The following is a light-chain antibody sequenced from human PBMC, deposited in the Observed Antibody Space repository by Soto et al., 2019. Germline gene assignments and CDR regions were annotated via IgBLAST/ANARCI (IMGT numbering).Light chain of an antibody. Sequence: QSALTQPASVSGSPGQSITISCTGTSSDIGAYNFVSWYQQHPGKAPKLMLYDVNIRPSGVSNRFSGSKSGNTASLTISGLQAEDEAVYFCTSYTTANTLALGGGTKLTVL. J-gene: IGLJ2*01. CDR2: DVN. CDR1: SSDIGAYNF. CDR3: TSYTTANTLA. V-gene: IGLV2-14*03.